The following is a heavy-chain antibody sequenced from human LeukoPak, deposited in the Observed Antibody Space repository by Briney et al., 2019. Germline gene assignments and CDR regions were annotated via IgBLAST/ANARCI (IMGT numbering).Heavy chain of an antibody. CDR2: INHSGST. J-gene: IGHJ4*02. CDR3: ARHSLGYCSSTSCYNFDY. CDR1: GGSFSGYY. Sequence: SETLSLTCAVYGGSFSGYYWSWIRQPPGKGLEWIGEINHSGSTNYNPSLKSRVTISVDTSKNQFSLKLSSVTAADTAVYYCARHSLGYCSSTSCYNFDYWGQGTLVTVSS. D-gene: IGHD2-2*02. V-gene: IGHV4-34*01.